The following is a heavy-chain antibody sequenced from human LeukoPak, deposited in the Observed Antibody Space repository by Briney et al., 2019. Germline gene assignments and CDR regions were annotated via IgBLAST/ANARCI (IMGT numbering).Heavy chain of an antibody. CDR3: ARGHDYGDLYYYYMDV. V-gene: IGHV4-39*01. D-gene: IGHD4-17*01. CDR1: GGSISSSSYY. J-gene: IGHJ6*03. Sequence: SETLSLTCTVSGGSISSSSYYWGWIRQPPGKGLEWIGSIYYSGSTYYNPSLKSRVTISVDTSKNQFSLKPSSVTAADTAVYYCARGHDYGDLYYYYMDVWGKGTTVTVSS. CDR2: IYYSGST.